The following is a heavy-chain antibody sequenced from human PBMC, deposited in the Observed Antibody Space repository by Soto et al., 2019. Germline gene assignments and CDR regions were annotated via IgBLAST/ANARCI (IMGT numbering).Heavy chain of an antibody. D-gene: IGHD3-10*01. J-gene: IGHJ3*02. V-gene: IGHV3-23*01. CDR1: GFTFSSYA. CDR2: ISGSGGST. CDR3: AKDAAGNTYYYGSGIGDAFDI. Sequence: EVQLLESGGGLVQPGGSLRLSCAASGFTFSSYAMSWVRQAPGKGLEWVSAISGSGGSTYYADSVKGRFTISRDNSKNTLYLQMNSLRAEDTVVYYCAKDAAGNTYYYGSGIGDAFDICVQGTMVTVSS.